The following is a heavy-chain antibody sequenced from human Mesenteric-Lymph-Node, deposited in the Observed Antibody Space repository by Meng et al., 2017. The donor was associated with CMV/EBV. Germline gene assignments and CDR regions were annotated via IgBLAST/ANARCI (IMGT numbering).Heavy chain of an antibody. Sequence: GGSLRLSCAASGFDFSTYARSWVRQAPGKGLDYASGIAGSGAFTYYTDSVKGRFTISRDKSKNMLYLEMNSLRPEDTAVYYCAKDHWNSPDWFDPWGQGTLVTVSS. D-gene: IGHD1-7*01. CDR2: IAGSGAFT. CDR1: GFDFSTYA. J-gene: IGHJ5*02. CDR3: AKDHWNSPDWFDP. V-gene: IGHV3-23*01.